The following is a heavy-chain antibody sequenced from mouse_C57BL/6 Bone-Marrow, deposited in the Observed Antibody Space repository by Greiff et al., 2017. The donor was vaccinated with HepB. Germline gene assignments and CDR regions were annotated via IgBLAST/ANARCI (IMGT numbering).Heavy chain of an antibody. CDR3: ARGLLLPCY. CDR1: GYSFSSSW. CDR2: IYPGDGDT. J-gene: IGHJ2*01. V-gene: IGHV1-82*01. Sequence: QVQLQQSGPELVQPGASLKISCKASGYSFSSSWMNWVKQRPGKGLEWIGRIYPGDGDTNYTGKFKGKATLTADKSSSTAYMQLSSLTSEDSAAYFCARGLLLPCYWGQGATLTVSS. D-gene: IGHD1-1*01.